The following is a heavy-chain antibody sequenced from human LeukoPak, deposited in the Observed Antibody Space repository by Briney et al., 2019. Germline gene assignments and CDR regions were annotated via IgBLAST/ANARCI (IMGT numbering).Heavy chain of an antibody. CDR2: INPNSGGT. D-gene: IGHD3-16*01. Sequence: RVASVKVSCKASGYTFTGYYMHWVRQAPGQGLEWMGWINPNSGGTNYAQKFQGRVTMTRDTSISTAYMELSRLRSDDTAVYYCSRGGTTAGEFIFFDIWGKGKMSTVS. J-gene: IGHJ3*02. V-gene: IGHV1-2*02. CDR1: GYTFTGYY. CDR3: SRGGTTAGEFIFFDI.